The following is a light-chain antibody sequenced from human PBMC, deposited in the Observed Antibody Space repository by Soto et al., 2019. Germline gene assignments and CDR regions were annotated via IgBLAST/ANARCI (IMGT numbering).Light chain of an antibody. V-gene: IGLV2-8*01. J-gene: IGLJ3*02. CDR3: TSYVGSDTWV. Sequence: QSALTQPASASGSPGQSVTISCTGTSSDVGAYKYVSWYQQYPGKAPKLMIYEVSKRPSGVPARFSGSKSGNTASLTVSGLQSEDEADYYCTSYVGSDTWVFAGGTKVTVL. CDR2: EVS. CDR1: SSDVGAYKY.